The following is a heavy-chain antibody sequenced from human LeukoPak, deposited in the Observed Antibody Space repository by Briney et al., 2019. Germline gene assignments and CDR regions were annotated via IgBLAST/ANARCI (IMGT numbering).Heavy chain of an antibody. V-gene: IGHV3-7*05. D-gene: IGHD3-3*01. J-gene: IGHJ4*02. CDR3: ARDGSETYYDFWSGYPPAGYYDY. Sequence: GGSLRLSCAASGFTFSSYWMSWVRRAPGKGLEWVANIKQDGSEKYYVVSVKGRFTISRDNAKNSLYLQMNSLRAQDTAVYYCARDGSETYYDFWSGYPPAGYYDYWGQGTLVTVSS. CDR1: GFTFSSYW. CDR2: IKQDGSEK.